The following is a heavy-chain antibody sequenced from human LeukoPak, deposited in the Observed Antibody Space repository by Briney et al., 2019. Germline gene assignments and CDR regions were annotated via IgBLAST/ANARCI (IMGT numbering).Heavy chain of an antibody. CDR2: IIPIFGTA. CDR3: AFGVGGLGGYYYYMDV. D-gene: IGHD3-3*01. CDR1: GGTFSSYA. J-gene: IGHJ6*03. Sequence: ASVKVSCKASGGTFSSYAISWVRQAPGQGLEWMGGIIPIFGTANYAQKFQGRVTITADESTSTAYMELSSLRSEDTAVYYCAFGVGGLGGYYYYMDVWGKGTTVTVSS. V-gene: IGHV1-69*13.